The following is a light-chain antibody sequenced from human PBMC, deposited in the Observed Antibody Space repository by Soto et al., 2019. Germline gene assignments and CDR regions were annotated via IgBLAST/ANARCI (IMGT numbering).Light chain of an antibody. Sequence: EIVLTQSPRTLSFSPGERATLSCRASHSVGSDYVAWYQHRPGQAPRLLFSGASTRATGIPARFSGSGSGTEFTLTISSLQSEDFAVYYCQQYNNWPPWTFGQGTKVDIK. CDR2: GAS. V-gene: IGKV3-15*01. CDR1: HSVGSD. J-gene: IGKJ1*01. CDR3: QQYNNWPPWT.